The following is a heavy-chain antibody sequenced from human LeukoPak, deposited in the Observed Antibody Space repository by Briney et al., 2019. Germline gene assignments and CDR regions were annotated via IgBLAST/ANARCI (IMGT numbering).Heavy chain of an antibody. J-gene: IGHJ6*02. Sequence: SGGSLRLSCAASGFTFSSYAMHWVRQAPGKGLEWVAVISYDGSNKYYADSVKGRFTISRDNSKNTLYLQMNSLRAEDTAVYYCARDLSYGSGSCWINYYYYGMDDWGQGTTVTVSS. D-gene: IGHD3-10*01. CDR2: ISYDGSNK. V-gene: IGHV3-30-3*01. CDR3: ARDLSYGSGSCWINYYYYGMDD. CDR1: GFTFSSYA.